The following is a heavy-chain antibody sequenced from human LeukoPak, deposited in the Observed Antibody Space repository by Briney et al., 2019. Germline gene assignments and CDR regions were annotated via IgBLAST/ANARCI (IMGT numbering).Heavy chain of an antibody. J-gene: IGHJ4*02. V-gene: IGHV1-2*02. CDR1: GYTLTGYY. CDR3: ARAAGGIRGYSYGTYFDY. D-gene: IGHD5-18*01. Sequence: ASVKVSCKASGYTLTGYYMHWVRQAPGQGLEWMGWINPNSGGTNYAQKFQGRVAMTRDTSISTAYMELSRLRSDDTAVYYCARAAGGIRGYSYGTYFDYWGQGTLVTVSS. CDR2: INPNSGGT.